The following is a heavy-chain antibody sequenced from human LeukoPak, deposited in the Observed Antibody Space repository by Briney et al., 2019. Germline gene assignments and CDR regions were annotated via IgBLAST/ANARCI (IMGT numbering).Heavy chain of an antibody. D-gene: IGHD2-21*02. J-gene: IGHJ4*02. CDR2: IYPGDSNT. CDR1: GYSFSNYW. CDR3: ARQPLVRDCGGDCEFDY. V-gene: IGHV5-51*01. Sequence: GESLKISCKGSGYSFSNYWIGWVRQLPGKGLEWMGIIYPGDSNTRYSPSFQGQVTISADRSISTAYLQWSSLKASDTAIYYCARQPLVRDCGGDCEFDYWGQGTLVSVSS.